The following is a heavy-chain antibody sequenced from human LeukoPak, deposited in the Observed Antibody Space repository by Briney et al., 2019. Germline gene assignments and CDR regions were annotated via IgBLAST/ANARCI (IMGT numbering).Heavy chain of an antibody. CDR3: ASRSASGTWFLAY. J-gene: IGHJ4*02. D-gene: IGHD3-10*01. CDR1: GYTFTVQY. V-gene: IGHV1-2*02. CDR2: IHPNSGGT. Sequence: ASVKVSCKASGYTFTVQYIHWVRQAPGQGLEGMGWIHPNSGGTNYAQKFQGRVTMTRDTSIRTVYMALSSLTSDDTAVYYCASRSASGTWFLAYWGQGSLVTPSS.